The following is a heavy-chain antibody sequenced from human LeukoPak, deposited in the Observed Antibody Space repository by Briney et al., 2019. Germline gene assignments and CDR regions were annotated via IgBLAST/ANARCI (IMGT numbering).Heavy chain of an antibody. J-gene: IGHJ4*02. D-gene: IGHD6-6*01. CDR1: GFTFSSYA. V-gene: IGHV3-23*01. Sequence: SGGSLRLSCAASGFTFSSYAMSWVRQAPGKGLEWVSAISGSGGSTYYADSVKGRFTISRDNSKNTLYLQMNSLRAEDTAVYYCAKTPMAPYSSSSGFDYWGQGTLVTVSS. CDR2: ISGSGGST. CDR3: AKTPMAPYSSSSGFDY.